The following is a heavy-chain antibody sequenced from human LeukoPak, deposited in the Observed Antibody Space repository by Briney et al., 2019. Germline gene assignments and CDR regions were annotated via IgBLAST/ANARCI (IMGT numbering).Heavy chain of an antibody. V-gene: IGHV3-66*01. CDR1: GFMVGHKY. CDR2: IYAGGNT. Sequence: GGSLRLSCAASGFMVGHKYMSWVRQAPGKGLEWLPIIYAGGNTYSADSVKGRFTISRDNSRNTVYLQMNNLRDDDTAVYYCARGQTDLLRNYFDYWGPGTPVTVSS. J-gene: IGHJ4*02. CDR3: ARGQTDLLRNYFDY.